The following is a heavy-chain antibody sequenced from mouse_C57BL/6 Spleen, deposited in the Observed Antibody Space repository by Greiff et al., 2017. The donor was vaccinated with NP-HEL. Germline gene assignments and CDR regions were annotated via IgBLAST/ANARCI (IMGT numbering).Heavy chain of an antibody. Sequence: EVKLVESVAELVRPGASVKLSCTASGFNIKNTYMHWVKQRPEQGLEWIGKIDPANGNTKSAPKFQGKATLTAETSSNTAYLQLSSLTSEDTAIYYCASGSGYGIAMDYWGQGTSVTVSS. CDR2: IDPANGNT. D-gene: IGHD3-2*02. CDR1: GFNIKNTY. CDR3: ASGSGYGIAMDY. V-gene: IGHV14-3*01. J-gene: IGHJ4*01.